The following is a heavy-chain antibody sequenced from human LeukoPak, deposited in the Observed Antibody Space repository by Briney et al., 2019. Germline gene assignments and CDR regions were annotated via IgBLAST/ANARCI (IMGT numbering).Heavy chain of an antibody. CDR3: ARPQSRYDFWSGSTFDC. Sequence: SVKVSCKASGGTFSSYAISWVRQAPGQGLEWMGRIIPIFGTANYAQKFQGRVTITTDESTSTAYMELSSLRSEDTAGYYCARPQSRYDFWSGSTFDCWGQGSLVTVS. CDR2: IIPIFGTA. D-gene: IGHD3-3*01. V-gene: IGHV1-69*05. J-gene: IGHJ4*02. CDR1: GGTFSSYA.